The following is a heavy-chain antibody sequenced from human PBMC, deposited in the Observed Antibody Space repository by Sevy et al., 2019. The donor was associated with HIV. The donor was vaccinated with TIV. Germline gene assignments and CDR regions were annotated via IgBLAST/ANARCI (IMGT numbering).Heavy chain of an antibody. CDR2: LSFGCGEI. CDR3: AREGCTKPHDY. CDR1: GFTFSKYS. V-gene: IGHV3-23*01. D-gene: IGHD2-8*01. Sequence: GGCLRLSCAASGFTFSKYSMSWVRQPPGKGLEWVSTLSFGCGEINYANSVKGRFTISRDNSNSSVYLQMNNLRPEDTAVYYGAREGCTKPHDYWGQGTLVTVSS. J-gene: IGHJ4*02.